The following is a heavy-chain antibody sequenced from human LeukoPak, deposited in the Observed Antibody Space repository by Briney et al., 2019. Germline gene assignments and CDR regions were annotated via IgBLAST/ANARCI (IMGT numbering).Heavy chain of an antibody. D-gene: IGHD3-3*01. CDR2: IKQDGSEK. Sequence: PGGSLRLSCAASGFTFSSYWVSWVRQAPGKGLEWVANIKQDGSEKYYVDSVKGRSTISRDNAKNSLYLQMNSLRAEDTAVYYCAREGGWSGYQYYYYYYMDVWGKGTTVTVSS. J-gene: IGHJ6*03. CDR3: AREGGWSGYQYYYYYYMDV. CDR1: GFTFSSYW. V-gene: IGHV3-7*01.